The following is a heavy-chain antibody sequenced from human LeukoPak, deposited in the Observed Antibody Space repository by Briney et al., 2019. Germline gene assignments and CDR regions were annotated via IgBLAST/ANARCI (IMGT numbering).Heavy chain of an antibody. J-gene: IGHJ4*02. D-gene: IGHD3-22*01. CDR2: ISGSGGST. CDR1: GFTFSSYA. V-gene: IGHV3-23*01. Sequence: GGSLRLSCAASGFTFSSYAMSWVRQAPGKGLEWVSAISGSGGSTYYADSVKGRFTISRDNSKNTLYLQMNSLRAEDTAVYYCARENRTNVLERSVVVGIFDYWGKGTLVTVSS. CDR3: ARENRTNVLERSVVVGIFDY.